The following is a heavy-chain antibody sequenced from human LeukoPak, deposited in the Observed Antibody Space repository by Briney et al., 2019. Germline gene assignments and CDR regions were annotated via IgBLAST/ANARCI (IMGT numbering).Heavy chain of an antibody. CDR2: FNPSGGST. J-gene: IGHJ5*02. CDR3: ARDLPLGEINWFDP. Sequence: ASVKVSCKASGYTFTNYYMHWVRQAPGQGLEWMGVFNPSGGSTSYAQKLQGRVTMTRDTSTSTVYMELSSLRSEDTAVYYCARDLPLGEINWFDPWGQGTLVTVSS. V-gene: IGHV1-46*01. D-gene: IGHD5-24*01. CDR1: GYTFTNYY.